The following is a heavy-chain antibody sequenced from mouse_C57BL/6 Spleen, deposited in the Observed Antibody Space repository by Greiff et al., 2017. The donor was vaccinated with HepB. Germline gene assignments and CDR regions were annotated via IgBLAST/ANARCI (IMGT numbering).Heavy chain of an antibody. Sequence: EVQRVESEGGLVQPGSSMKLSCTASGFTFSDYYMAWVRQVPEKGLEWVANINYDGSSTYYLDSLKSRFIISRDNAKNILYLQMSSLKSEDTATFYCARGDGYYFAMDYWGQGTSVTVSS. CDR3: ARGDGYYFAMDY. CDR2: INYDGSST. V-gene: IGHV5-16*01. J-gene: IGHJ4*01. CDR1: GFTFSDYY. D-gene: IGHD2-3*01.